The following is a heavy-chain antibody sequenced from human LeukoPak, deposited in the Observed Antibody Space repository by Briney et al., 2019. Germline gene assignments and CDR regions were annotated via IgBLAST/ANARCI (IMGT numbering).Heavy chain of an antibody. CDR2: IYHSGST. CDR3: AREGAVAGGSNAFDI. V-gene: IGHV4-38-2*02. CDR1: GYSISSGYY. J-gene: IGHJ3*02. D-gene: IGHD6-19*01. Sequence: PSETLSLTCTVSGYSISSGYYWGWIRQPPGKGLEWIGSIYHSGSTYYNPSLKSRVTISVDTSKNQFSLKLSSVTAADTAVYYCAREGAVAGGSNAFDIWGQGTMVTVSS.